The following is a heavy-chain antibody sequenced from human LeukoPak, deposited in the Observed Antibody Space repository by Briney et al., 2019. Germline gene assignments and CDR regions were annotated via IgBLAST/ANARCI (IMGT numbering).Heavy chain of an antibody. CDR3: AKDIAPPEVSNWFDP. J-gene: IGHJ5*02. V-gene: IGHV3-30*02. CDR1: GFTFSSYG. D-gene: IGHD1-14*01. Sequence: PGRSLRLSCAASGFTFSSYGMHWVRQAPGKGLEWVAFIRYDGSNKYYADSVKGRFTISRDNSKNTLYLQMNSLRAEDTAVYYCAKDIAPPEVSNWFDPWGQGTLVTVSS. CDR2: IRYDGSNK.